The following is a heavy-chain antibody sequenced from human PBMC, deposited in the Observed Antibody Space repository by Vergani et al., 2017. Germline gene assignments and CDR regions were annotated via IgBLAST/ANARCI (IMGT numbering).Heavy chain of an antibody. CDR2: IWYDGSNK. D-gene: IGHD3-3*01. J-gene: IGHJ4*02. Sequence: VQLVESGGGVVQPGRSLRLSCAASGFTFSSYGMHWVRQAPGKGLEGVAVIWYDGSNKYYADSVKGRFTISRDNSKNTLYLQMNSLRAEDTAVYYCAGGDDCWSGSQFDYWGQGTLVTVSS. V-gene: IGHV3-33*01. CDR1: GFTFSSYG. CDR3: AGGDDCWSGSQFDY.